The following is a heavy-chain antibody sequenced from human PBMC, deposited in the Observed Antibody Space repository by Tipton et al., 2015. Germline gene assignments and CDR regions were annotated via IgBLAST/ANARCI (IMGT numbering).Heavy chain of an antibody. CDR1: GYSISSGYY. Sequence: TLSLTCALSGYSISSGYYWGWIRQPPGKGLEWIGNIYDSGSTYYNPSLESRVTISVDTSKKQFSLRVRSVTAADTAVYYCACQDYDILTRDYQTVDYWGQGTLVTVSS. CDR3: ACQDYDILTRDYQTVDY. J-gene: IGHJ4*02. D-gene: IGHD3-9*01. CDR2: IYDSGST. V-gene: IGHV4-38-2*01.